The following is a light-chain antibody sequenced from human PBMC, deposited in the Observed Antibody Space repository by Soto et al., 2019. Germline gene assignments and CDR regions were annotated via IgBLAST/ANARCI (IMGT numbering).Light chain of an antibody. CDR3: QQLNSYPIT. CDR2: KAS. Sequence: DIQITQSPSSLSASVGDHVTITCRASQYIGDLLNWYQQKPGKAPKLLIYKASTLKSGVPSRFSGSGSGTEFTLTISSLQPEDFATYYCQQLNSYPITFGQGTRLEIK. J-gene: IGKJ5*01. V-gene: IGKV1-5*03. CDR1: QYIGDL.